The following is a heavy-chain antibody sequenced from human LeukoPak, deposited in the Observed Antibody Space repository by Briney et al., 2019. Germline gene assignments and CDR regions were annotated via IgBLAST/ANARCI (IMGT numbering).Heavy chain of an antibody. D-gene: IGHD3-16*01. CDR1: GLTFSGQW. Sequence: PGGSLRLSCAASGLTFSGQWMNWVRQAPGQGLEWVANIKYDGSEEYYADSVKGRFTISRDNAKNSLSLQMNHVRAGDTAIYYCAYTNHLTYWGQGTLVTVSS. V-gene: IGHV3-7*01. CDR2: IKYDGSEE. J-gene: IGHJ4*02. CDR3: AYTNHLTY.